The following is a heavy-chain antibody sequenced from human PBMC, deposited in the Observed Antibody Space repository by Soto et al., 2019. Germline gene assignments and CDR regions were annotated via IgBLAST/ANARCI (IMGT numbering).Heavy chain of an antibody. CDR1: GFTFSDYG. J-gene: IGHJ6*02. CDR2: ITWGGSA. V-gene: IGHV3-23*01. Sequence: EVQLLESGGGLIHPGGSLRLSCAGSGFTFSDYGMSWVRQAPGKGLEWVSGITWGGSAYYAESVRGRFIISRDSSKNTLYVQMNSLSAEDTAIYYCAKEKTSSTYDGLDVWGQGTPVTVSS. CDR3: AKEKTSSTYDGLDV.